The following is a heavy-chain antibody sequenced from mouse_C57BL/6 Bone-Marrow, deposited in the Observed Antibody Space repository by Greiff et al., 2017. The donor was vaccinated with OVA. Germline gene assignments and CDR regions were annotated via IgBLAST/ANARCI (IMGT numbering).Heavy chain of an antibody. Sequence: QVQLQQPGAELVMPGASVKLSCKASGYTFTSYWLHWVKQRPGQGLEWIGEIDPSDSYTNYNQKFKGKSTLTVDKSSSPAYMQLSSLTSEDSAVYDCARGGLRSYWGQGTLVTVSA. CDR2: IDPSDSYT. J-gene: IGHJ3*01. CDR1: GYTFTSYW. CDR3: ARGGLRSY. V-gene: IGHV1-69*01. D-gene: IGHD2-4*01.